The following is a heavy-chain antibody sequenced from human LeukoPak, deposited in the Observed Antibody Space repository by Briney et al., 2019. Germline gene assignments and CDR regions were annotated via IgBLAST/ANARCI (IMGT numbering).Heavy chain of an antibody. Sequence: ASVKVSCKASGYSFTGYYIHWVRQAPGQGLEWMGIINPSGGSTSYAQKFQGRVTMTRDMSTSTAYMELSSLRSEDTAVYYCARGVYGSGSYYAPPYYYYYMDVWGKGTTVTISS. CDR2: INPSGGST. D-gene: IGHD3-10*01. CDR1: GYSFTGYY. CDR3: ARGVYGSGSYYAPPYYYYYMDV. V-gene: IGHV1-46*01. J-gene: IGHJ6*03.